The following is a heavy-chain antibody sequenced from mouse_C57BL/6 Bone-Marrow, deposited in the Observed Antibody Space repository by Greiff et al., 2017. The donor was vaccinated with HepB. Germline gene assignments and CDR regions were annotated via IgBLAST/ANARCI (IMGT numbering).Heavy chain of an antibody. D-gene: IGHD2-1*01. Sequence: VQLQQSGAELARPGASVKLSCKASGYTFTSYGISWVKQRTGQGLEWIGEIYPRSGNTYYNEKFKGKATLTADKSSSTAYMELRSLTSEDSAVYFCARRGGNYEAWFAYWGQGTLVTVSA. J-gene: IGHJ3*01. CDR3: ARRGGNYEAWFAY. CDR2: IYPRSGNT. CDR1: GYTFTSYG. V-gene: IGHV1-81*01.